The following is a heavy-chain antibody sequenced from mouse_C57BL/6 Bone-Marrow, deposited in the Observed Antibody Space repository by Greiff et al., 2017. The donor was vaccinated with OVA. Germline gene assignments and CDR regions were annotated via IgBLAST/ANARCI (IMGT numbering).Heavy chain of an antibody. CDR1: GYTFTSYT. V-gene: IGHV1-4*01. CDR3: ARFYYYASFAY. CDR2: INPSSGYT. J-gene: IGHJ3*01. Sequence: QVQLKQSGAELARPGASVKMSCKASGYTFTSYTMHWVKQRPGQGLEWIGYINPSSGYTKYNQKFKDKATLTADKSSSTAYMQLSSLTSEDSAVYYCARFYYYASFAYWGQGTLVTVSA. D-gene: IGHD1-1*01.